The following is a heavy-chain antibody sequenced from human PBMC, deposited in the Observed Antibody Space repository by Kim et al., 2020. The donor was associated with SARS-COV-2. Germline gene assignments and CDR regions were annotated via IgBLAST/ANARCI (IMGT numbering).Heavy chain of an antibody. D-gene: IGHD3-10*01. CDR3: AREFLYYYGSGSYKSFDY. J-gene: IGHJ4*02. V-gene: IGHV1-3*01. Sequence: QGRVTITRETSASTAYMELSSLRSEDTAVYYCAREFLYYYGSGSYKSFDYWGQGTLVTVSS.